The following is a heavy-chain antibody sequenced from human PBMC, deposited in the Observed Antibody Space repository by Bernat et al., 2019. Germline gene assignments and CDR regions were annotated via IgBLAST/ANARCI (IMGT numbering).Heavy chain of an antibody. CDR2: IYYSGST. CDR1: GGSISSYY. V-gene: IGHV4-59*01. Sequence: QVQLQESGPGLVKPSETLSLTCTVSGGSISSYYWSWIRQPPGKGLEWIAYIYYSGSTNYNPSLKSRVTISVDTSKNQFSLKLSSVTAADTAVYYCARERLARDYYYGMDVWGQGTTVTVSS. CDR3: ARERLARDYYYGMDV. J-gene: IGHJ6*02. D-gene: IGHD5-12*01.